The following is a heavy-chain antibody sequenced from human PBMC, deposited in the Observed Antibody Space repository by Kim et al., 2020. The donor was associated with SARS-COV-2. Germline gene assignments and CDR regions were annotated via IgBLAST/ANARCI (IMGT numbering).Heavy chain of an antibody. V-gene: IGHV4-34*01. CDR1: GGSFSGYY. Sequence: SETLSLTCAVYGGSFSGYYWSWIRQPPGKGLEWIGEINHSGSTNYNPSLKSRVTISVDTSKNQFSLKLSSVTAADTAVYYCARVRGTTVVTAFDYWGQGT. J-gene: IGHJ4*02. D-gene: IGHD4-17*01. CDR3: ARVRGTTVVTAFDY. CDR2: INHSGST.